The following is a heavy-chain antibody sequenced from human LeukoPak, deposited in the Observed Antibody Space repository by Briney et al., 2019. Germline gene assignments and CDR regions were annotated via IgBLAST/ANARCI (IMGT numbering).Heavy chain of an antibody. CDR3: ARDGSLRGWLFDY. CDR2: TFYRSKWSS. V-gene: IGHV6-1*01. CDR1: GDSVSRNSVA. Sequence: SQTLSLICAISGDSVSRNSVAWNWIRQSPSRGLEWLGRTFYRSKWSSEYADSVKSRISINADTSKNQFSLQLNSVTPDDTAVYYCARDGSLRGWLFDYWGQGILVTVSS. D-gene: IGHD5-12*01. J-gene: IGHJ4*02.